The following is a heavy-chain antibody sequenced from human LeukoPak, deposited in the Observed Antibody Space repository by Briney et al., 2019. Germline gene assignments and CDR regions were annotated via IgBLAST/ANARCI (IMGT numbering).Heavy chain of an antibody. Sequence: GRSLRLSCAASGFTFSSYGMTWVRQAPGKGLELVANIKQDGSEKYYVDSVKGRFTISRDNAKNSLYLQMNSLRAEDMAVYYCARGHVWFDPWGQGTLVTVSS. CDR2: IKQDGSEK. V-gene: IGHV3-7*05. J-gene: IGHJ5*02. CDR3: ARGHVWFDP. CDR1: GFTFSSYG.